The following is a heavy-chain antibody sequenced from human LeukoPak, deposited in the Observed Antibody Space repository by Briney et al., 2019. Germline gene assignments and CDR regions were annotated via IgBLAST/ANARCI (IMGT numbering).Heavy chain of an antibody. J-gene: IGHJ4*02. D-gene: IGHD3-3*01. Sequence: GGSLRLSCADSGFTFSDYYMSWIRQAPGKGLEWVSYISSSGSTIYYADSVKGRFTISRDNAKNSLYLQMNSLRAEDTAVYYCARDYYDFWSGYDYWGQGTLVTVSS. CDR3: ARDYYDFWSGYDY. V-gene: IGHV3-11*01. CDR1: GFTFSDYY. CDR2: ISSSGSTI.